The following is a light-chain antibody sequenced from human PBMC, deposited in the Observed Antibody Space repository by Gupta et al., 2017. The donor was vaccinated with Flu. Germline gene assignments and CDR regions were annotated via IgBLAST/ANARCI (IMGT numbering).Light chain of an antibody. J-gene: IGKJ3*01. CDR2: DAS. CDR1: EDISKF. V-gene: IGKV1-33*01. CDR3: QQDEDGPHFT. Sequence: DIQMTQSPSSLSASVGDRVAITCQASEDISKFLNWYQQKPGKAPKLLIYDASNLETGVPSRFSGSGYGTHFTLSISSRQPEDIGPYYCQQDEDGPHFTFGHGTKVDVK.